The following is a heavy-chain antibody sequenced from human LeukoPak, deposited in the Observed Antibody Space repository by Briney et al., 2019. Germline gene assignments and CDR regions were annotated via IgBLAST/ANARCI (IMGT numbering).Heavy chain of an antibody. CDR2: IYYSGST. Sequence: KPSETLSLTCTVSGGSISSYYWSGIRQPPGKGLEWIGYIYYSGSTNYNPSLKSRVTISVDTSKNQFSLKLSSVTAADTAVYYCARVGTDGSGTYLSWLDYWGQGTLVTVSS. CDR3: ARVGTDGSGTYLSWLDY. D-gene: IGHD3-10*01. V-gene: IGHV4-59*01. CDR1: GGSISSYY. J-gene: IGHJ4*02.